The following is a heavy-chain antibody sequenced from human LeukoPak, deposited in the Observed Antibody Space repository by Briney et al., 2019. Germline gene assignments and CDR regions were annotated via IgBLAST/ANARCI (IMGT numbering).Heavy chain of an antibody. CDR3: ARGFTYYDYVWGSAPSPDAFDI. V-gene: IGHV1-2*02. J-gene: IGHJ3*02. Sequence: ASVKVSCKASGYTFTGYYMHWVRQAPGQGLEWMGWINPNSGGTNYAQKFQGRVTMTRDTSISTAYMELSRLRSDDTAVYYCARGFTYYDYVWGSAPSPDAFDIWGQGTMVTVSS. CDR1: GYTFTGYY. CDR2: INPNSGGT. D-gene: IGHD3-16*01.